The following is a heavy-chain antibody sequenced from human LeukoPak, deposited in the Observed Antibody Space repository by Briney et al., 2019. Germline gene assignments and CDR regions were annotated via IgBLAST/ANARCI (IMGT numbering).Heavy chain of an antibody. V-gene: IGHV1-69*13. CDR2: IIPIFGTA. Sequence: ASVNVSCKASGGTFSSYAISWVRQAPGQGLEWMGGIIPIFGTANYAQKFQGRVTITADESTSTAYMELSSLRSEDTAVYYCAREGIAAAGNDYWGQGTLVTVSS. CDR1: GGTFSSYA. J-gene: IGHJ4*02. D-gene: IGHD6-13*01. CDR3: AREGIAAAGNDY.